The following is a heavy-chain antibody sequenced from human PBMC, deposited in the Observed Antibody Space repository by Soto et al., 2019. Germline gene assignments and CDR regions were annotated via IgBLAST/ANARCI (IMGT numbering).Heavy chain of an antibody. Sequence: ASVKVSCKASGYTFTSYGISWVRQAPGQGLEWMGWISAYNGNTNYAQKLQGRVTMTTDTSTSTAYMELRSLRSDDTAVYYCARERNHIFYGDRLFDPWGQGTLVTVSS. CDR3: ARERNHIFYGDRLFDP. J-gene: IGHJ5*02. CDR2: ISAYNGNT. V-gene: IGHV1-18*01. CDR1: GYTFTSYG. D-gene: IGHD4-17*01.